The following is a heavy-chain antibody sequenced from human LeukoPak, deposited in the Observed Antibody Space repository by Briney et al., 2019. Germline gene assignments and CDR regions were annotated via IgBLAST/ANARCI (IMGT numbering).Heavy chain of an antibody. D-gene: IGHD3-3*01. CDR1: GYTFTSYG. Sequence: ASVKVSCKASGYTFTSYGFSWVRQAPGQGLEWMGWISAYDGNTNYAQKFQDRVTMTRDTSTSTVYMELRSLRSDDTAMYYCARDGVVTPYYFDYWGQGTLVTVSS. CDR2: ISAYDGNT. CDR3: ARDGVVTPYYFDY. J-gene: IGHJ4*02. V-gene: IGHV1-18*01.